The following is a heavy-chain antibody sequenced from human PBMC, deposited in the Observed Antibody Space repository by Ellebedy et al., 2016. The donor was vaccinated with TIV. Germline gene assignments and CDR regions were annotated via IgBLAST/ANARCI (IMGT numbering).Heavy chain of an antibody. CDR2: IYHFGTT. J-gene: IGHJ4*02. V-gene: IGHV4-4*02. CDR1: GDSISSDYW. CDR3: ARVRRLTTLDS. D-gene: IGHD1-14*01. Sequence: SETLSLXCGVSGDSISSDYWWTWVRQPPEKGLEWIGEIYHFGTTNYNPSLKSRVTISVDKSKNQFSLRLTSMTAADTALYYCARVRRLTTLDSWGQGTLVTASS.